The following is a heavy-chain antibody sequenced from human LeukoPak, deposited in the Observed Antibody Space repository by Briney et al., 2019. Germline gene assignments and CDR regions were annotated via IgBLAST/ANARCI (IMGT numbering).Heavy chain of an antibody. CDR2: IRAYNGNT. J-gene: IGHJ4*02. Sequence: ASVKVSCKASGYTFTSYGISWVGQGPGQGLEWMGWIRAYNGNTNYAQKLQGRVTMTTDTSTSTAYMELRSLRSDHTAVYYCARDSPGGPAAPLDYWGQGTLVTVSS. D-gene: IGHD2-2*01. CDR1: GYTFTSYG. CDR3: ARDSPGGPAAPLDY. V-gene: IGHV1-18*01.